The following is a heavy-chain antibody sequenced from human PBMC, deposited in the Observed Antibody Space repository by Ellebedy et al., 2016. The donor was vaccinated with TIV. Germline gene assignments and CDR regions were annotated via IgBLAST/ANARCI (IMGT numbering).Heavy chain of an antibody. CDR3: ARGHDSSGYYSTLYFDY. J-gene: IGHJ4*02. CDR1: GGTFSSYA. V-gene: IGHV1-69*13. Sequence: SVKVSXXASGGTFSSYAISWVRQAPGQGLEWMGGIIPIFGTANYAQKFQGRVTITADESTSTAYMELSSLRSEDTAVYYCARGHDSSGYYSTLYFDYWGQGTLVTVSS. D-gene: IGHD3-22*01. CDR2: IIPIFGTA.